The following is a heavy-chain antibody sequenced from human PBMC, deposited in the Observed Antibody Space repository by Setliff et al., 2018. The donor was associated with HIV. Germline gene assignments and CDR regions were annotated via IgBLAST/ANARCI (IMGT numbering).Heavy chain of an antibody. Sequence: SETLSLTCTVSGGSISGFYWNWIRQPAGKGLEWIGRVYTSGSTNYNPSLNGRVTMSVDTSNNQFSPSLRSVTAADTAIYYCARSIHGGGSEPFDTWGQGILVTVSS. CDR3: ARSIHGGGSEPFDT. CDR2: VYTSGST. V-gene: IGHV4-4*07. D-gene: IGHD3-10*01. CDR1: GGSISGFY. J-gene: IGHJ5*02.